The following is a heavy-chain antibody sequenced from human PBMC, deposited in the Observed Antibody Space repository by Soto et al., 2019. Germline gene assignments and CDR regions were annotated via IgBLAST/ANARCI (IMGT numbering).Heavy chain of an antibody. D-gene: IGHD2-2*02. J-gene: IGHJ5*02. Sequence: SSETLSLTCAVYGGSFSGYYWSWIRQPPGKGLEWIAEINHSGKTFYNPSLQSRVSISVDTPKNQLSLSLTSVTAADTAVYYCVRGGRSCEIDQCYKWLGPWGPGTLVTVSS. CDR2: INHSGKT. V-gene: IGHV4-34*01. CDR1: GGSFSGYY. CDR3: VRGGRSCEIDQCYKWLGP.